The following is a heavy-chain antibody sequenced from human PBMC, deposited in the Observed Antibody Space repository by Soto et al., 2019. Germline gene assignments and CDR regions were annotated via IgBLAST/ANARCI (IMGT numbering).Heavy chain of an antibody. J-gene: IGHJ4*02. CDR2: ISYDGSNK. V-gene: IGHV3-30*18. Sequence: GGSLRLSCAASGFTFSSYGIHWVRQAPGKGLEWVAVISYDGSNKYYADSVKGRFTISRDNSKNTLYLQMNSLRAEDTAVYYCAKDQGDTIFGVVISRRLSFDYWGQGTLVTVSS. CDR1: GFTFSSYG. CDR3: AKDQGDTIFGVVISRRLSFDY. D-gene: IGHD3-3*01.